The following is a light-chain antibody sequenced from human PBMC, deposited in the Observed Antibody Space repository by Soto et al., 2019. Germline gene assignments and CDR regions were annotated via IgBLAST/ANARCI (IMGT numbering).Light chain of an antibody. J-gene: IGLJ1*01. V-gene: IGLV2-14*01. Sequence: QSVLTQPASVSGSPGQPITISCTGTSSDVGGYNYVSWYQQHPGKAPKVMIYDVSNRPSGVSNRFSGSKSGNTASLTISGLQPEDEADYYCNSYTTSSTYVFGTGTKATVL. CDR1: SSDVGGYNY. CDR2: DVS. CDR3: NSYTTSSTYV.